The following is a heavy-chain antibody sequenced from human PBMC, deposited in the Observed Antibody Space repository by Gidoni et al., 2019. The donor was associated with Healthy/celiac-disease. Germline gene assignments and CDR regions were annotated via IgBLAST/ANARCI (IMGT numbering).Heavy chain of an antibody. CDR3: ASAYGDYYYYYYYGMDV. V-gene: IGHV1-3*01. D-gene: IGHD4-17*01. CDR1: GYTCTSYA. J-gene: IGHJ6*02. CDR2: INAGNGNT. Sequence: QVQLVQSGAEGKKPGASVKVSCKASGYTCTSYAMHWVRQAPGQRLEWMGWINAGNGNTKYSQKFQGRVTITRDTSASTAYMELSSLRSEDTAVYYCASAYGDYYYYYYYGMDVWGQGTTVTVSS.